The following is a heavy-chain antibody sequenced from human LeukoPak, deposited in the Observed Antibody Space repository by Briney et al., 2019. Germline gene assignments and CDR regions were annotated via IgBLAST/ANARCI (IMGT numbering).Heavy chain of an antibody. J-gene: IGHJ5*02. CDR3: ARDLGGSYAAAWFDP. Sequence: GGSLRLSCAASGFTFSSYWMSWVRQAPGKGLEWVANIKRDGSEKYYVDSVKGRFTISRDNAKNSLHLQMNSLRAEDTAVYYCARDLGGSYAAAWFDPWGQGTLVTVSS. CDR1: GFTFSSYW. V-gene: IGHV3-7*01. D-gene: IGHD1-26*01. CDR2: IKRDGSEK.